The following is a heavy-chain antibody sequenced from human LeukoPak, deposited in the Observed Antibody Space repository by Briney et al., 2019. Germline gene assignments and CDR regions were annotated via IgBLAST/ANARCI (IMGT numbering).Heavy chain of an antibody. D-gene: IGHD1-26*01. CDR3: ARGLYGGSVNWFDP. J-gene: IGHJ5*02. Sequence: GGSLRLSCAASGFTFSTYWMHWVRQAPGKGLVWVSRINSDGSITNYADSVKGRFTFSRDNAKSTLYLQMNSLRAEDTAVYYCARGLYGGSVNWFDPWGQGTLVTVFS. CDR2: INSDGSIT. V-gene: IGHV3-74*01. CDR1: GFTFSTYW.